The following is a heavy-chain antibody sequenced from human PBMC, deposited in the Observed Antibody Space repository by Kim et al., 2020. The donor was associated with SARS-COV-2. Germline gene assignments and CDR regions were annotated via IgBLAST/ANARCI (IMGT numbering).Heavy chain of an antibody. CDR2: ISGSGVIT. CDR1: GFTFSDSA. Sequence: GGSLRLSCAASGFTFSDSAMSWVRQTPGKGLEWLSVISGSGVITYYADFVKGRFTISRDNSKNILYLQMNSLRAEDTGVYYCAKSVHREGWGRIFDYWGQGTLVTVSS. CDR3: AKSVHREGWGRIFDY. V-gene: IGHV3-23*01. D-gene: IGHD3-16*01. J-gene: IGHJ4*02.